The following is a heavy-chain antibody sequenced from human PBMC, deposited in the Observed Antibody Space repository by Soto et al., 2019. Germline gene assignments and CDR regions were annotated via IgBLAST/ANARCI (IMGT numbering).Heavy chain of an antibody. J-gene: IGHJ6*02. Sequence: SETLSLTCALYGGSFSGYYWSWIRQPPAKGLEWIGEINHSGSTNYNPSLKSRVTISVDTSKNQFSLKLSSVTAADTAVYYCARVRYNWNYGRYYYYYGMDVWGQGTTVTGSS. D-gene: IGHD1-7*01. CDR2: INHSGST. CDR1: GGSFSGYY. V-gene: IGHV4-34*01. CDR3: ARVRYNWNYGRYYYYYGMDV.